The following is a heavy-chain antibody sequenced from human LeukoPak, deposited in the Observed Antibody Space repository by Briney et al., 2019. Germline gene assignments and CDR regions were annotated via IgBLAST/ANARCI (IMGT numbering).Heavy chain of an antibody. V-gene: IGHV4-61*02. J-gene: IGHJ4*02. CDR2: MDFSGST. Sequence: PSETLPLTCSVSGVSISSSTYFWSWIRQPAGKGLEWIGRMDFSGSTNYNPSLRSRVTFSLDTSKNQFSLKLVSVTAADTAVYYCARYSRTGYGMYYFDYWGQGTLVTVSS. D-gene: IGHD1-1*01. CDR1: GVSISSSTYF. CDR3: ARYSRTGYGMYYFDY.